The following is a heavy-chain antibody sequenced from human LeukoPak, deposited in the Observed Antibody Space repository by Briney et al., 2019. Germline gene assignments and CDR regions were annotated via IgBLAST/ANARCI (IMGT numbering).Heavy chain of an antibody. V-gene: IGHV4-39*01. CDR2: IYYSGST. CDR3: ARHPTPYSSGWYLGYFDY. CDR1: GGSISSSSYY. D-gene: IGHD6-19*01. J-gene: IGHJ4*02. Sequence: SETLSLTCTVSGGSISSSSYYWGWIRQPPGKGLEWIGSIYYSGSTYYNTSLKSRVTISVDTSKNQFSLKLSSVTAADTAVYYCARHPTPYSSGWYLGYFDYWGQGTLVTVSS.